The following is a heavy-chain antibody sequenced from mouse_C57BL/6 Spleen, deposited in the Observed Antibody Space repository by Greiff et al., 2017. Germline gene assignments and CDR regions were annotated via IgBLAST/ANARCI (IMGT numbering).Heavy chain of an antibody. Sequence: QVQLQQPGAELVRPGSSVKLSCKASGYTFTSYWMEWVKQRPGQGLEWIGNIYPSDSETHYNQKFKDKATLTVDKSSSTAYMQLSSLTSEDSAVYYCARCYERYFDDWRQGTTLTVSS. CDR2: IYPSDSET. D-gene: IGHD2-12*01. CDR1: GYTFTSYW. CDR3: ARCYERYFDD. J-gene: IGHJ2*01. V-gene: IGHV1-61*01.